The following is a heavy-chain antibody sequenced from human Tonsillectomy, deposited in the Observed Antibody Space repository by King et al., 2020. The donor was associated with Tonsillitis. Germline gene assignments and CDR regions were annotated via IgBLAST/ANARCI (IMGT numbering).Heavy chain of an antibody. J-gene: IGHJ4*02. CDR2: ISSSSSYI. CDR3: ARENVVLMVYAIPFFDY. D-gene: IGHD2-8*01. Sequence: QLVQSGGGLVKPGGSLRLSCAASGFTFSSYSMNWVRQAPGKGLEWVSSISSSSSYIYYADSVKGRFTISRDNAKNSLYLQMNSLRAEDTAVYYCARENVVLMVYAIPFFDYWGQGTLVTVSS. V-gene: IGHV3-21*01. CDR1: GFTFSSYS.